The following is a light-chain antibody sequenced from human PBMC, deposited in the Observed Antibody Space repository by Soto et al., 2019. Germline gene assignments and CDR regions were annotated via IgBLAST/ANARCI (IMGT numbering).Light chain of an antibody. CDR1: SSDVGGYNY. J-gene: IGLJ2*01. V-gene: IGLV2-14*03. Sequence: QSALTQPASVSGSPGQSITISCTGTSSDVGGYNYVSWYQQRQGKAPKLMISDVNTRPSGVSNRFSGSKSGNTASLTISGLQAEDDADYYCNSYTSSSNLVVFGGGTKLTVL. CDR2: DVN. CDR3: NSYTSSSNLVV.